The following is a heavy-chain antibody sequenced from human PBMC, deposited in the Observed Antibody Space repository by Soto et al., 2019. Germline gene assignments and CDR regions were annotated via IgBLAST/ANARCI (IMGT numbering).Heavy chain of an antibody. D-gene: IGHD6-6*01. CDR3: ARFLFWQLADNWFDP. V-gene: IGHV4-59*01. CDR1: GVSISSYY. Sequence: PSETLSLTCTVSGVSISSYYWSWIRQPPGKGLEWIGYIYYSGSTNYNPSLKSRVTISVDTSKNQFSLKLSSVTAADTAVYYCARFLFWQLADNWFDPWGQGT. CDR2: IYYSGST. J-gene: IGHJ5*02.